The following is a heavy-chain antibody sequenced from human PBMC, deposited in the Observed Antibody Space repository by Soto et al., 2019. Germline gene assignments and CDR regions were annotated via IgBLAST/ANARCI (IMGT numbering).Heavy chain of an antibody. J-gene: IGHJ3*02. CDR1: GFTFSSYW. Sequence: EVQVVESGGGLVHPGGSLRLSCAASGFTFSSYWMHWVRQAPGKGLVWVSRINSDGSSISYADSVKGRFTISRDNAKNTLHLQMNSLRGEDTAVYYCAREMATYSSGPDGFDIWGQGTMVTVSS. V-gene: IGHV3-74*01. CDR3: AREMATYSSGPDGFDI. CDR2: INSDGSSI. D-gene: IGHD6-19*01.